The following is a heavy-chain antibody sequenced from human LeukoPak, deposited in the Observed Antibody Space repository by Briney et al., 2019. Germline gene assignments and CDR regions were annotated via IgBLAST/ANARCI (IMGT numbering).Heavy chain of an antibody. CDR3: TRDSGTTGEVKFDP. CDR1: GYSISSGYY. D-gene: IGHD3-10*01. V-gene: IGHV4-38-2*02. CDR2: IYSSGTI. Sequence: SETLSLTCTVSGYSISSGYYWGWIRQPPGKGLEWIGRIYSSGTITYNPSLQSRVTMSVDTSKNEFSLKMSSVTAADTAVYYCTRDSGTTGEVKFDPWGQGTLVAVSS. J-gene: IGHJ5*02.